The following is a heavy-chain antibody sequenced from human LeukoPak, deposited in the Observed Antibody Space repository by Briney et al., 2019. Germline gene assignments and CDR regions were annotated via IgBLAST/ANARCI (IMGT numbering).Heavy chain of an antibody. CDR1: GFTFSDYW. CDR3: ATEGTDGRGSFGWFDS. V-gene: IGHV3-7*01. D-gene: IGHD3-10*01. J-gene: IGHJ5*01. CDR2: VKEDGSVK. Sequence: GGSLRLSCVASGFTFSDYWMTWVRQAPGKGLEWVANVKEDGSVKYYVDSVKVRFSISRDNAKNSLYLQLNSLRVEDTAVYYCATEGTDGRGSFGWFDSWGQGTLVTVSS.